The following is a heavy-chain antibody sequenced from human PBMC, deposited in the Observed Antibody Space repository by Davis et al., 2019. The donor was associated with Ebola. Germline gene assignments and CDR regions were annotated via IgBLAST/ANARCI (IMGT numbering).Heavy chain of an antibody. CDR1: GFTFSSYS. CDR2: ISSSSSYI. D-gene: IGHD6-19*01. Sequence: GESLKISCAASGFTFSSYSMNWVRQAPGKGLEWVSSISSSSSYIYYADSVKGRFTISRDNAKNSLYLQMNSLRAEDTAVYYCARGYSSGWYGYFDYWGQGTLVTVSS. CDR3: ARGYSSGWYGYFDY. J-gene: IGHJ4*02. V-gene: IGHV3-21*01.